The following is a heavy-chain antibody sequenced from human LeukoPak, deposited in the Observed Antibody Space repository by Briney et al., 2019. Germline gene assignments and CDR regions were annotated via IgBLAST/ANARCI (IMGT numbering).Heavy chain of an antibody. CDR3: ARNWFDP. Sequence: PGGSLRLSCVASEFTFSNFWMSWVRQAPGKGLEWVSVIYSGGSTYYADSVKGRFTISRDKSKNTVYLQMNSLRFEDTAMYYCARNWFDPWGQGTLVTVSS. J-gene: IGHJ5*02. V-gene: IGHV3-53*05. CDR2: IYSGGST. CDR1: EFTFSNFW.